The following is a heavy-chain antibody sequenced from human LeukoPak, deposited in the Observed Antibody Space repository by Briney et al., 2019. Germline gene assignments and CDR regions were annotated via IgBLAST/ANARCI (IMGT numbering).Heavy chain of an antibody. D-gene: IGHD4-17*01. CDR2: IKQDGSEK. Sequence: GGSLRLSCAASGFTFSSYWMSWVRQAPGKGLEWVANIKQDGSEKYYVDSEKGRFTISRDNAKNSLYLQMSSLRAEDTAVYYCANSYGDYVFDYWGQGTLVTVSS. J-gene: IGHJ4*02. CDR1: GFTFSSYW. V-gene: IGHV3-7*01. CDR3: ANSYGDYVFDY.